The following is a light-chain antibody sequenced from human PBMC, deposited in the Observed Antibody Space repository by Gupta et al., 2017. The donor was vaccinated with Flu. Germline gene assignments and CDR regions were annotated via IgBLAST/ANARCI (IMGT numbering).Light chain of an antibody. Sequence: DVVMTQSPLSLPVTLAQPASISCRSSQSLVYSDGNTYLNWFHQRPGQSPRRLLYKVSNRLPSVPHTISSSRSSAAFRLIIISSVTPDVVVTYCSQWKHWPISFGHGTNLDIK. CDR3: SQWKHWPIS. CDR2: KVS. CDR1: QSLVYSDGNTY. V-gene: IGKV2-30*01. J-gene: IGKJ3*01.